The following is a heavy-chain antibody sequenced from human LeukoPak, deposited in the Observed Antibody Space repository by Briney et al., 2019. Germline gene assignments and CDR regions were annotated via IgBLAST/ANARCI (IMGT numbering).Heavy chain of an antibody. CDR2: ISYDGSNK. V-gene: IGHV3-30*04. CDR3: AKDSSSWYLGLFDY. CDR1: GFTFSSYA. J-gene: IGHJ4*02. Sequence: GGSLRLSCAASGFTFSSYAMHWVRQAPGKGLEWVAVISYDGSNKYYADSVKGRFTISRDNSKNTLYLQMNSLRAEDTAVYYCAKDSSSWYLGLFDYWGQGTLVTVSS. D-gene: IGHD6-13*01.